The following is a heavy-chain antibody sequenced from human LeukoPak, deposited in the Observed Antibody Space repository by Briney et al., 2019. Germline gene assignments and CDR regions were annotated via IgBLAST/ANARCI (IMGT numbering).Heavy chain of an antibody. Sequence: SETPSLTCGVSGGSVTSTNWWTWVRQPPGKGLEWIGEVHLDGRTNYNPSLKSRLTMSVDLSENHVSLKLTSVTAADTAVYYCAREGGFYRPLDYSGQGTLVTVSS. J-gene: IGHJ4*02. V-gene: IGHV4-4*02. CDR2: VHLDGRT. CDR3: AREGGFYRPLDY. D-gene: IGHD3-3*01. CDR1: GGSVTSTNW.